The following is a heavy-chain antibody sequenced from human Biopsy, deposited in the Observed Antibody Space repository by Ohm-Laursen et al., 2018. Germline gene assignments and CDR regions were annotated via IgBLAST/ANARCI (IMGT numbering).Heavy chain of an antibody. Sequence: SDTLSLTCTVSGGSFTGHYWSWIRQPPGKGLECIGNIHHSGSTSYNPSLKSRLTISADTSKNQFSLKLSSVTAADTAVYYCARMDCSGGSCHYYSYGMDVWGQGTTVTVSS. D-gene: IGHD2-15*01. CDR1: GGSFTGHY. J-gene: IGHJ6*02. V-gene: IGHV4-4*09. CDR3: ARMDCSGGSCHYYSYGMDV. CDR2: IHHSGST.